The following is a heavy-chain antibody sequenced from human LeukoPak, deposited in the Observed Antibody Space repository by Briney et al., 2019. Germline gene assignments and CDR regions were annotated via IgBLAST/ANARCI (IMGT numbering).Heavy chain of an antibody. CDR1: GGSISIYY. V-gene: IGHV4-38-2*02. D-gene: IGHD1-26*01. CDR2: IYHSGST. CDR3: ARQRRDVGATLGAFDY. Sequence: SETLSLTCTVCGGSISIYYWGWIRQPPGKGLEWIGSIYHSGSTYYNPSLKSRVTISVDTSKNQFSLKLSSVTAADTAVYYCARQRRDVGATLGAFDYWGQGTLVTVSS. J-gene: IGHJ4*02.